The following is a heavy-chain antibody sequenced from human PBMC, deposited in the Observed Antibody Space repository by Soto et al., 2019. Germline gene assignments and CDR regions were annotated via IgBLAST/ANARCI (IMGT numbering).Heavy chain of an antibody. J-gene: IGHJ6*02. Sequence: PGGSLRLSCAASGFTFSNAWMSWVRQAPGKGLEWVGRIKSKTDGGTTDYAAPVKGRFTISRDDSKNTLYLQMNSLKTEDTAVYYCTTDLGDFDPLDVWGQGTTVTVSS. V-gene: IGHV3-15*01. CDR1: GFTFSNAW. CDR3: TTDLGDFDPLDV. CDR2: IKSKTDGGTT. D-gene: IGHD2-21*02.